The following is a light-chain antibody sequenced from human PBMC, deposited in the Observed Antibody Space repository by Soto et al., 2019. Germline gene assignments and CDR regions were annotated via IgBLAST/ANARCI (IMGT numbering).Light chain of an antibody. V-gene: IGKV3-15*01. CDR2: YAS. CDR3: QQYHDWPPLT. CDR1: QNINNN. Sequence: EIVMTQSPATLSVSPGERATLSCRASQNINNNLAWFQQKPGQAPRLLIYYASSRPTAIPARFSGSGSGTEFTLTISSLQSEDFAVYYCQQYHDWPPLTFGGGTKVEF. J-gene: IGKJ4*01.